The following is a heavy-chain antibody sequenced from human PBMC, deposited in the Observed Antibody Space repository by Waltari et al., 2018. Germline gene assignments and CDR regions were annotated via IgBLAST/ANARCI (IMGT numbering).Heavy chain of an antibody. CDR2: IDYTGST. J-gene: IGHJ4*02. CDR1: GGPISSPL. D-gene: IGHD3-10*01. Sequence: QVQLQESGPGLVKPSETLSPPCSVSGGPISSPLWSWMRQPPGKGLEWIGNIDYTGSTKYNPSLKSRLTISVDTSKTQFSLTLSSVIAADTAVYYCARFIRGRYFDYWGQGTLVTVSS. CDR3: ARFIRGRYFDY. V-gene: IGHV4-59*11.